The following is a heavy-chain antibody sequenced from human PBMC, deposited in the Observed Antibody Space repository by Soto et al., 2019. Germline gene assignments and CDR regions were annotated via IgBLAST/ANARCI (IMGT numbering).Heavy chain of an antibody. J-gene: IGHJ4*02. Sequence: QVHLVQSGAEVKKPGASVKVSCKGSGYAFTTYGITWVRQAPGQGLEWMGWISAHNGNTNYAQKLQGRVTVTRATSTSTASMELRSLRSADTAVYYCARGGYGDYWGQGALVTVSS. V-gene: IGHV1-18*01. CDR1: GYAFTTYG. D-gene: IGHD1-1*01. CDR2: ISAHNGNT. CDR3: ARGGYGDY.